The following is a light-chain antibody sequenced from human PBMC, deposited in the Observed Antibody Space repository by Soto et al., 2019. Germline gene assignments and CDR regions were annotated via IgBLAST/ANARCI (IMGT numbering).Light chain of an antibody. Sequence: DIHMTQSPSTLSASVGDRVTITCRASQSISVWLAWYQQKPGKAPNLLIYKTSSLETGVPSRFSGSGSGTEFTLTISSLQPDDFATYYCQHYHDSSWTFGQGTKVEIK. CDR2: KTS. V-gene: IGKV1-5*03. CDR1: QSISVW. CDR3: QHYHDSSWT. J-gene: IGKJ1*01.